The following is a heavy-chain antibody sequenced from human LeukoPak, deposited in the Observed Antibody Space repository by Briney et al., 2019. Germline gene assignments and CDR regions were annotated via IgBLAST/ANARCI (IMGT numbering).Heavy chain of an antibody. J-gene: IGHJ2*01. CDR1: GFTVLSRY. V-gene: IGHV3-53*01. Sequence: GGSLRLSCAACGFTVLSRYMSWVRQAPGKGLEYVSVIYSGGSTNYADSVKGRFTISRDISKNTLSLQMNSLTAEDTAVYYCASFANHYDSGTMHLDHWGRGTLVTVSS. CDR2: IYSGGST. D-gene: IGHD3-10*01. CDR3: ASFANHYDSGTMHLDH.